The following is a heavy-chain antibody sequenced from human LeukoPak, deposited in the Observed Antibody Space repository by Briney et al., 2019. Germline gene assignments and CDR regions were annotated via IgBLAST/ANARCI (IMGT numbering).Heavy chain of an antibody. CDR1: GYTFTSFY. D-gene: IGHD3-16*01. CDR3: ATQRGSYLWGTDFDY. CDR2: INPNSGDT. V-gene: IGHV1-2*02. J-gene: IGHJ4*02. Sequence: ASVTVSCKASGYTFTSFYIHWVRQAPGQGLEWMGWINPNSGDTKYAQKFQGRVTMTRDTSISTAYMELSRLRSDDTAVYYCATQRGSYLWGTDFDYWGQGTLVTVSS.